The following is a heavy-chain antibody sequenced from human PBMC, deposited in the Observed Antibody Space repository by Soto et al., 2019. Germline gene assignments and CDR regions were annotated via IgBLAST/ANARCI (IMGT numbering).Heavy chain of an antibody. CDR2: IIPIFGTA. J-gene: IGHJ5*02. V-gene: IGHV1-69*06. CDR3: PRDPPPYGAGSGS. D-gene: IGHD3-3*01. Sequence: SVKVSCKASGGTFSSYAISWVRQAPGQGLEWMGGIIPIFGTANYAQKFQGRVTITADKSTSTAYMELSSLRSEYTAVYYCPRDPPPYGAGSGSWVQGTLVTVSS. CDR1: GGTFSSYA.